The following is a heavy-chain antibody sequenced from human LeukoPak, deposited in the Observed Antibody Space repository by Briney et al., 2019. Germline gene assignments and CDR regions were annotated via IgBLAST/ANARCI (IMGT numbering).Heavy chain of an antibody. CDR2: IYYSGST. V-gene: IGHV4-39*07. CDR3: ARDGRDYYDSSGYDNWFDP. D-gene: IGHD3-22*01. Sequence: SETLSLTCTVSGGSISSSSYYWGWIRQPPGKGLEWIGSIYYSGSTYYNPSLKSRVTISVDTSKNQFSLKLSSVTAADTAVYYCARDGRDYYDSSGYDNWFDPWGQGTLVTVSS. J-gene: IGHJ5*02. CDR1: GGSISSSSYY.